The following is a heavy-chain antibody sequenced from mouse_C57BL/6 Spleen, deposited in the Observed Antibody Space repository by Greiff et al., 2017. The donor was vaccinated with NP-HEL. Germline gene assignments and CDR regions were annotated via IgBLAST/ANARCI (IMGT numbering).Heavy chain of an antibody. CDR2: INPNNGGT. J-gene: IGHJ4*01. D-gene: IGHD2-3*01. Sequence: VQLQQSGPELVKPGASVKISCKASGYTFTDYYMNWVKQSHGKSLEWIGDINPNNGGTSYNQKFKGKATLTVDKSSSTAYMELRSLTSEDSAVYYCASDGILRAMDYWGQGTSVTVSS. V-gene: IGHV1-26*01. CDR1: GYTFTDYY. CDR3: ASDGILRAMDY.